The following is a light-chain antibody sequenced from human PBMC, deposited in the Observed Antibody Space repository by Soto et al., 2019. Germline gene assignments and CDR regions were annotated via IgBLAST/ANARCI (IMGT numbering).Light chain of an antibody. J-gene: IGLJ2*01. V-gene: IGLV4-60*02. CDR1: SGHSSYI. CDR2: LEGSGSY. Sequence: QSVLTQSSSASASLGSSVKLTCTLSSGHSSYIIAWHQQQPGKAPRYLMKLEGSGSYNKGSGVPDRFSGSSSGADRYLTISNLQFEDEADYYCETWDSLVVFGGGTQLTVL. CDR3: ETWDSLVV.